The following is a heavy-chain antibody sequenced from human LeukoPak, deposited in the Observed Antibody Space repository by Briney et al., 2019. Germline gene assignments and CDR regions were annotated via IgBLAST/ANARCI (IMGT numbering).Heavy chain of an antibody. J-gene: IGHJ4*02. CDR3: ARARGNTYGYFEY. D-gene: IGHD5-18*01. V-gene: IGHV3-74*01. Sequence: QPGGSLRLSCAASGLTLSGYRMHWVRQAPGKGLVWVSRINGDASSTSYADSVKGRFTISRDNAKSTLYLQMNSLRVEDTAVYYCARARGNTYGYFEYWGQGTLVTVSS. CDR2: INGDASST. CDR1: GLTLSGYR.